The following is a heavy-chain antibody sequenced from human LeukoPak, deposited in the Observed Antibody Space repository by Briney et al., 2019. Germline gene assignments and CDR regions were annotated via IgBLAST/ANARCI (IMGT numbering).Heavy chain of an antibody. D-gene: IGHD3-22*01. V-gene: IGHV3-30-3*01. CDR3: ARDRVFITMIVVVEYYFDY. Sequence: QTGGSLRLSCAASGFTFSSYAMPWVRQAPGKGLEWVAVISYDGSNKYYADSVKGRFTISRDNSKNTLYLQMNSLRAEDTAVYYCARDRVFITMIVVVEYYFDYWGQGTLVTVSS. J-gene: IGHJ4*02. CDR1: GFTFSSYA. CDR2: ISYDGSNK.